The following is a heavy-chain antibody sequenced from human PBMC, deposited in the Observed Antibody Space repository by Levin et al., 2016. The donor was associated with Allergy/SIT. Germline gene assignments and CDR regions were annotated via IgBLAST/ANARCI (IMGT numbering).Heavy chain of an antibody. D-gene: IGHD3-16*01. CDR1: GGSISSYY. CDR3: ARKLGGWFDP. CDR2: INHSGST. V-gene: IGHV4-34*01. Sequence: SETLSLTCTVSGGSISSYYWSWIRQPPGKGLEWIGEINHSGSTNYNPSLKSRVTISVDTSKNQFSLKLSSVTAADTAVYYCARKLGGWFDPWGQGTLVTVSS. J-gene: IGHJ5*02.